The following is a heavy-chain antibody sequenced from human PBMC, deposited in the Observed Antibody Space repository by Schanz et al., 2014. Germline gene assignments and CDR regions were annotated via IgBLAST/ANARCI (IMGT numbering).Heavy chain of an antibody. J-gene: IGHJ4*02. D-gene: IGHD2-2*01. Sequence: QLMQSGSEVRKPGASVKVSCKASGYIFGSHGMTWVRQAPGQGLEWMGWISVYHGHTNYAEKVHGRVTMTTDTSTSTAYMELRSLISDDTAVYYCARDVPINDYWGQGTPVTVSS. CDR1: GYIFGSHG. CDR3: ARDVPINDY. V-gene: IGHV1-18*01. CDR2: ISVYHGHT.